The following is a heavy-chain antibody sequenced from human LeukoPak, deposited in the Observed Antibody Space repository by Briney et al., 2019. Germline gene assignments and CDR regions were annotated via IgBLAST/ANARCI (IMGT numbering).Heavy chain of an antibody. CDR1: GFTFSIYA. Sequence: GGSLRLSCAASGFTFSIYAMTWVRQAPGKGLEWASTIYGGGRGTYYADSVKGRFTLSRDDFKNTVYLQMNSLRTEDTALYYCAKRGVAGTEYYFDYWGQGTLVAFSS. CDR3: AKRGVAGTEYYFDY. D-gene: IGHD6-19*01. J-gene: IGHJ4*02. V-gene: IGHV3-23*01. CDR2: IYGGGRGT.